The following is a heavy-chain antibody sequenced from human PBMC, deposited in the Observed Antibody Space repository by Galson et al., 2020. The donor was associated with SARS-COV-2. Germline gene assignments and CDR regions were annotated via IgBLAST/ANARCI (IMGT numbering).Heavy chain of an antibody. V-gene: IGHV4-38-2*02. CDR3: ARQVVAKTYYFDY. J-gene: IGHJ4*02. CDR1: GYSISSGYY. Sequence: ASETLSLTCSVSGYSISSGYYWMWIRQSPEKGLEWVANIHRSGSTYYNPSLRSRATISVDTSKNQFSLRLASMTAADRAVYYCARQVVAKTYYFDYWGQGIPVTVSS. D-gene: IGHD2-15*01. CDR2: IHRSGST.